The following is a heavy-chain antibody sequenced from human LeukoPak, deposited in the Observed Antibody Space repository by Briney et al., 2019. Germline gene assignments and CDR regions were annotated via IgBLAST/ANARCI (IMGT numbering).Heavy chain of an antibody. CDR1: GYTFTSYG. CDR2: ISADNGDT. V-gene: IGHV1-18*01. Sequence: ASVKVSCKASGYTFTSYGISWVRQAPGQGLEWMGCISADNGDTNYAQNHQGRVTMTTDTSTSTAYMELRSLRSDDSAVYYCARTEIAVAGTGGDYYYYYGMDVWGQGTTVTVSS. CDR3: ARTEIAVAGTGGDYYYYYGMDV. J-gene: IGHJ6*02. D-gene: IGHD6-13*01.